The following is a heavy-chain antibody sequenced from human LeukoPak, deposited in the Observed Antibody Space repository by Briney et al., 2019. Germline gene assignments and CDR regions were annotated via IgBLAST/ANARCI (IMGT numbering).Heavy chain of an antibody. Sequence: SVKVSCKASGGTFSSYAISWVRQAPGQGLEWMGGIIPIFGTANYAQKFQGRVTITADESTSTAYMELSSLRSEDTAVYYCARGLLTAMVTFPLDYWGQGTLVTVSS. CDR3: ARGLLTAMVTFPLDY. J-gene: IGHJ4*02. D-gene: IGHD5-18*01. CDR1: GGTFSSYA. V-gene: IGHV1-69*13. CDR2: IIPIFGTA.